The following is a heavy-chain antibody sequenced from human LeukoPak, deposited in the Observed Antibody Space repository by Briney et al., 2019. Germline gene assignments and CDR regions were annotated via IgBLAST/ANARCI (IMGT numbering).Heavy chain of an antibody. CDR1: GLTFSSYG. CDR2: IRYDGSNK. Sequence: GGSLRLSCAASGLTFSSYGMHWVRQAPGKGLEWVAFIRYDGSNKYYADSVKGRFTISRDNAKNSLYLQMNSLRAEDTAVYYCARDLDTAIGYDAFDIWGQGTMVTVSS. CDR3: ARDLDTAIGYDAFDI. J-gene: IGHJ3*02. D-gene: IGHD5-18*01. V-gene: IGHV3-30*02.